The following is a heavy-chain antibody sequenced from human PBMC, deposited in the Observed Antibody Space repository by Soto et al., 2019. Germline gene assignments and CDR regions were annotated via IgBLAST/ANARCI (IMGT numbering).Heavy chain of an antibody. V-gene: IGHV2-5*02. CDR1: GFSHTTSGVG. J-gene: IGHJ5*01. Sequence: QITLKESGPTLVKPTQTLTLTCTFSGFSHTTSGVGVAWIRQPPGKALEWLALIYWDNDTRYSPSLESRLTITKGTSKNQVVLTMTNMDPVDTATYFCAHRPLTYYSDTGGYINWFDFWGQGILVTVSS. CDR2: IYWDNDT. CDR3: AHRPLTYYSDTGGYINWFDF. D-gene: IGHD3-22*01.